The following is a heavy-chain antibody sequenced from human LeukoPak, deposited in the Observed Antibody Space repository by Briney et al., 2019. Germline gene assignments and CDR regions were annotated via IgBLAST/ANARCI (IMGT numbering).Heavy chain of an antibody. CDR1: GFTFSSYE. CDR2: ISSSGSTI. CDR3: AKEGGFGESYYFDY. J-gene: IGHJ4*02. Sequence: GGSLRLSCAASGFTFSSYEMNWVRQAPGKGLEWVSYISSSGSTIYYADSVKGRFTISRDNSKNTLYLQMSSLRAEDTAVYYCAKEGGFGESYYFDYWGQGTLVTVSS. V-gene: IGHV3-48*03. D-gene: IGHD3-10*01.